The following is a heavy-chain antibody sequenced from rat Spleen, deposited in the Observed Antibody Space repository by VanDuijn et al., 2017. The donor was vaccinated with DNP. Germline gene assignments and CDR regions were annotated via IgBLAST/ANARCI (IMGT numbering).Heavy chain of an antibody. V-gene: IGHV3-3*01. CDR3: TRLQSLFDN. Sequence: EVQLQESGPGLVKPSHSLSLTCSVTGYSITSGYGWTWIRKFPGNKLEWMGYINSAGSTNYNPSLKSRISITRDTSKNQFFLQVNSVTTEDTATYYCTRLQSLFDNWGQGVMVTVSS. CDR2: INSAGST. J-gene: IGHJ2*01. CDR1: GYSITSGYG.